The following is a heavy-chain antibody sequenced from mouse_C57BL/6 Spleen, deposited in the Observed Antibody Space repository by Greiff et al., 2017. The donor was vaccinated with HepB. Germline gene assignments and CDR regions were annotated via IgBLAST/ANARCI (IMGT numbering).Heavy chain of an antibody. CDR2: INPNNGGT. V-gene: IGHV1-18*01. D-gene: IGHD1-1*01. Sequence: EVQLQQSGPELVKPGASVKIPCKASGYTFTDYNMDWVKQSHGKSLEWIGDINPNNGGTIYNQKFKGKATLTVDKSSSTAYMELRSLTSEDTAVYYCARSNYYGSSYGYAMDYWGQGTSVTVSS. J-gene: IGHJ4*01. CDR1: GYTFTDYN. CDR3: ARSNYYGSSYGYAMDY.